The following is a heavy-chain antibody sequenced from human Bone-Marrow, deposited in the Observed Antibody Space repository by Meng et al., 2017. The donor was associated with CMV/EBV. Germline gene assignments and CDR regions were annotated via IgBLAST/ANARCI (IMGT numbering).Heavy chain of an antibody. CDR2: ICDGGNT. V-gene: IGHV3-53*01. CDR1: GFTVNIAH. D-gene: IGHD3-16*01. J-gene: IGHJ4*02. CDR3: AVGHDSRKVAY. Sequence: GGSLRLSCVISGFTVNIAHMNWVRQAPGKGLEWVSVICDGGNTHYADFAKGRFIISRDSSTNTLYLQMNSLRADDTALYYCAVGHDSRKVAYWGQGTLVPVSS.